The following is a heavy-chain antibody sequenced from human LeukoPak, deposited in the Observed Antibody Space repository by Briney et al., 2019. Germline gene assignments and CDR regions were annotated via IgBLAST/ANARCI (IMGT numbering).Heavy chain of an antibody. J-gene: IGHJ4*02. CDR3: VKDGEYSSSWYDY. CDR1: GFTFSSYA. D-gene: IGHD6-13*01. Sequence: PGGSPRLSCSASGFTFSSYAMHWFRQAPGKGLEYVSAISSNGGSTYYADSVKSRFTISRDNSKNTLYLQMSSLRAEDTAVYYCVKDGEYSSSWYDYWGQGTLVTVSS. V-gene: IGHV3-64D*06. CDR2: ISSNGGST.